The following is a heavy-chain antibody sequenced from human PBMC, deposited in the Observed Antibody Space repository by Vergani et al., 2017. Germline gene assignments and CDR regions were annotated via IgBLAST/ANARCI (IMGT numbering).Heavy chain of an antibody. CDR3: ARQNYDILTGLDAFDI. J-gene: IGHJ3*02. D-gene: IGHD3-9*01. CDR2: IYSGGST. V-gene: IGHV3-66*04. Sequence: VQLVESGGGVVQPGRSLRLSCAASGFTVSSNYMSWVRQAPGKGLEWVSVIYSGGSTYYADSVKGRFTISRDNSKNTLYLQMNSLRAEDTAVYYCARQNYDILTGLDAFDIWGQGTMVTVSS. CDR1: GFTVSSNY.